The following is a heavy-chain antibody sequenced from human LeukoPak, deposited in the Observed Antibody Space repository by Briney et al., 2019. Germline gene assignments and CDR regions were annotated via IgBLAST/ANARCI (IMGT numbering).Heavy chain of an antibody. CDR1: GFTFSSYA. V-gene: IGHV3-23*01. CDR3: AKSPYGLGTYAIAGDY. J-gene: IGHJ4*02. Sequence: GGSLRLSCAASGFTFSSYAMSWVRQAPGKGLEWVSAISGTGSSTYSADFVKGRFTISRDNSKSTLYLQMNTLRAEDTAVYYCAKSPYGLGTYAIAGDYWGRGTLVTVSS. CDR2: ISGTGSST. D-gene: IGHD3-10*01.